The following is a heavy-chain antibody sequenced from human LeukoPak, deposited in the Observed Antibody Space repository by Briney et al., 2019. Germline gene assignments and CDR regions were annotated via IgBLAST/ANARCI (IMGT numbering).Heavy chain of an antibody. V-gene: IGHV1-69*13. CDR3: ARDEEQLFDN. CDR2: IIPIFGTA. Sequence: ASVKVSCKASGGTFSSYAISWVRQAPGQGLEWMGGIIPIFGTANYAQKFQGRVTITADESTSTAYMELSSLRSEDTAVYYCARDEEQLFDNWGQGTLVTVSS. CDR1: GGTFSSYA. J-gene: IGHJ4*02. D-gene: IGHD6-13*01.